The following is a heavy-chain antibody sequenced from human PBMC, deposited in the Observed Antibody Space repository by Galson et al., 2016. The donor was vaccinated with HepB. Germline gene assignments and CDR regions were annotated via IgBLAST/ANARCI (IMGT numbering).Heavy chain of an antibody. CDR3: AKSPATAGAYYFDS. CDR1: GFLFSSHA. D-gene: IGHD6-13*01. Sequence: SLRLSCAASGFLFSSHAMHWVRQAPGTGLEWLALISYDGSVKYYADSVKGRFTISRDNSKNTMYVHMTGLRAEDTAVYYCAKSPATAGAYYFDSWGQGTLVTVSS. CDR2: ISYDGSVK. J-gene: IGHJ4*02. V-gene: IGHV3-30*04.